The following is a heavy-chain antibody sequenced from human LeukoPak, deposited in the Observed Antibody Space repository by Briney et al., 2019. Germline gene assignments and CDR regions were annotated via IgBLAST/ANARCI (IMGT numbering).Heavy chain of an antibody. J-gene: IGHJ4*02. CDR3: AREAQQLGGFDY. V-gene: IGHV3-30*02. CDR1: GFTFSSYG. Sequence: HPGGSLRLSCAASGFTFSSYGMHWVRQAPGKGLEWVAFIRYDGSNKYYADSVKGRFTISRDNSKNTLYLQMNSLRAEDTAVYYCAREAQQLGGFDYWGQGTLVTVSS. D-gene: IGHD6-13*01. CDR2: IRYDGSNK.